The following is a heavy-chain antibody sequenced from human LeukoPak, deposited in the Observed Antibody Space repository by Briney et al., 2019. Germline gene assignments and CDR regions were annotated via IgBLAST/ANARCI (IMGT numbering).Heavy chain of an antibody. D-gene: IGHD1-26*01. CDR2: IYYSGST. CDR1: GGSISSYY. V-gene: IGHV4-59*01. CDR3: VRGGIVGTTARIPLFDY. J-gene: IGHJ4*02. Sequence: SETLSLTCTVSGGSISSYYLSWVRQPPGKGLEWIGYIYYSGSTNYNPSLKSRVTMSVDTSKNQFSLKLSSVIAAGTAVYYCVRGGIVGTTARIPLFDYWGQGTLVTVSS.